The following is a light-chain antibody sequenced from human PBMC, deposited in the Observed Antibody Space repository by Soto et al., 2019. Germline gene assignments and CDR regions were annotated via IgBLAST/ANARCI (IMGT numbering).Light chain of an antibody. V-gene: IGLV2-8*01. CDR3: SSYAGSNNDGV. CDR1: SSDVGGYNY. J-gene: IGLJ2*01. Sequence: QSALTQPPSASGSPGQSVTISCTGTSSDVGGYNYVSWYQQHPGKAPKLMIYEVSKRPSGVPDRFSGSKSGNTASLTVSGLQAEVEADYSCSSYAGSNNDGVLGGGTNLTFL. CDR2: EVS.